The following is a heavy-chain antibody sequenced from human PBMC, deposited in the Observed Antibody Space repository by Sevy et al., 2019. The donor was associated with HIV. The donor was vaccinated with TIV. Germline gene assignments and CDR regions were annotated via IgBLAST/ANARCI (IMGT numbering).Heavy chain of an antibody. CDR2: MNPNSGNT. V-gene: IGHV1-8*01. J-gene: IGHJ6*02. CDR3: ARMSGYCSGGSCHYYYYGMDV. Sequence: ASVKVSCKASGYTFTSYDINWVRQATGQGLEWMGWMNPNSGNTGYAQKFQGRVTMTRNTSISTAYMELGSLRSEDTAVYYCARMSGYCSGGSCHYYYYGMDVWGQGTTVTVSS. CDR1: GYTFTSYD. D-gene: IGHD2-15*01.